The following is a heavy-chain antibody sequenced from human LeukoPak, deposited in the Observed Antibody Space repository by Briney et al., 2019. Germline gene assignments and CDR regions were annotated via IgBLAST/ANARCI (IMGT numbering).Heavy chain of an antibody. J-gene: IGHJ4*02. CDR1: GYGFNTXX. Sequence: ISCKXSGYGFNTXXIXWVRQMPXKGLEXMGIIYAGDSDTRYSPSFQGQVTMSVDKSINTAYLQWSSLRASDTAMYFCARRQGCSXTXCPPDYWGQGTLVXVSS. CDR2: IYAGDSDT. CDR3: ARRQGCSXTXCPPDY. D-gene: IGHD2-2*01. V-gene: IGHV5-51*01.